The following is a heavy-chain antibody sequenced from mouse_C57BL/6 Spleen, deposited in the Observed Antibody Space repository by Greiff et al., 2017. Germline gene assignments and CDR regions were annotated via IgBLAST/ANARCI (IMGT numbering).Heavy chain of an antibody. V-gene: IGHV1-64*01. CDR2: IHPNSGST. J-gene: IGHJ2*01. Sequence: QVQLQQPGAELVKPGASVKLSCKASGYTFTSYWMHWVKQRPGQGLEWIGMIHPNSGSTNYNEKFKSKATLTVDKSSSTAYMQLISLTSDDSAVYYCARGLVYCFDYWGQGTTLTVSA. CDR1: GYTFTSYW. CDR3: ARGLVYCFDY.